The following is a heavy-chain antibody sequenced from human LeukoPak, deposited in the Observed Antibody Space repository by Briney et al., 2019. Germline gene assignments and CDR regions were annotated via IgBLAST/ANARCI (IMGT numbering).Heavy chain of an antibody. V-gene: IGHV3-30*02. CDR3: AKESSRWQYFDY. D-gene: IGHD6-13*01. Sequence: GGSLRLSCAASGFTFSSYAMTWVRQAPGKGREWVTFIQYDGSSQYYADSVKGRFTISRDNSKNTLYLQMNSLGAEDTAVYYCAKESSRWQYFDYWGQGTLVTVSS. J-gene: IGHJ4*02. CDR2: IQYDGSSQ. CDR1: GFTFSSYA.